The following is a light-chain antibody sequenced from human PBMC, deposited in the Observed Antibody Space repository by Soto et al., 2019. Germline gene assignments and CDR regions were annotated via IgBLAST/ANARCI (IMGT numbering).Light chain of an antibody. CDR1: QSVSSY. CDR3: QQRTNWPQT. Sequence: EIVLTQSPATLSLSPGERATLSCRASQSVSSYLAWYQQKPGQAPRLLIYAASKRATGTPARFSGSESGTDFTLTICSLEAEDFAGYSCQQRTNWPQTFGGGTKVEIK. CDR2: AAS. V-gene: IGKV3-11*01. J-gene: IGKJ4*01.